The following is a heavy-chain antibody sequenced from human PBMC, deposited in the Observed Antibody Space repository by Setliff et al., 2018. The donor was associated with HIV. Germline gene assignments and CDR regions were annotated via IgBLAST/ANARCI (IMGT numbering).Heavy chain of an antibody. Sequence: ASVKVSCKASGYTFTTYGITWVRQAPGQGLEWMGWISTYNGNTNYAQKFQGRVTITKNTSISTTYMELSSLRSEDTAVYYCARDDGGYNYAEAFDVWGQGTMVTVSS. D-gene: IGHD3-16*01. CDR2: ISTYNGNT. V-gene: IGHV1-18*01. CDR1: GYTFTTYG. J-gene: IGHJ3*01. CDR3: ARDDGGYNYAEAFDV.